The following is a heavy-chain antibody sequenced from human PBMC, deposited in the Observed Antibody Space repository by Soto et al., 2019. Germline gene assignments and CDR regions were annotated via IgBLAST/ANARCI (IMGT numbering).Heavy chain of an antibody. CDR2: ISYDGSNK. CDR3: AREGRWLQFASFDY. V-gene: IGHV3-30*03. Sequence: SLRLSCAASGFTFSSYGMHWVCQAPGKGLEWVAVISYDGSNKYYADSVKGRFTISRDNSKNTLYLQMNSLRAEDTAVYYCAREGRWLQFASFDYWGQGTLVTVSS. J-gene: IGHJ4*02. CDR1: GFTFSSYG. D-gene: IGHD5-12*01.